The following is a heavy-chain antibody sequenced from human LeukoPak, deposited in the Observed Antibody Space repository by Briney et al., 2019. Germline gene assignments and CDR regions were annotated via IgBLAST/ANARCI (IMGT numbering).Heavy chain of an antibody. D-gene: IGHD3-10*01. CDR2: INPSGGST. J-gene: IGHJ4*02. V-gene: IGHV1-46*01. CDR3: ARGRPKGITMVRGGYFDY. CDR1: GYTFTSYY. Sequence: GASVKVSCKASGYTFTSYYMHWVRQAPGQGLEWMGIINPSGGSTSYARKFQGRVTMTRDMSTSTVYMELSSLRSEDTAVYYCARGRPKGITMVRGGYFDYWGQGTLVTVSS.